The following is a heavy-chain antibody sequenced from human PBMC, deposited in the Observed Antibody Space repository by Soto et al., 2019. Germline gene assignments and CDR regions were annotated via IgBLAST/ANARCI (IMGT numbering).Heavy chain of an antibody. V-gene: IGHV3-13*01. CDR1: GFTFSSYD. Sequence: GGSLRLSCAASGFTFSSYDMHWVRQATGKGLEWVSAIGTAGDTYYPGSVKGRFTISRENAKNSLYLQMNSLRAGDTAVYYCARSSAGYCSGGSCYSDAFDIWGQGTMVTVSS. J-gene: IGHJ3*02. CDR2: IGTAGDT. CDR3: ARSSAGYCSGGSCYSDAFDI. D-gene: IGHD2-15*01.